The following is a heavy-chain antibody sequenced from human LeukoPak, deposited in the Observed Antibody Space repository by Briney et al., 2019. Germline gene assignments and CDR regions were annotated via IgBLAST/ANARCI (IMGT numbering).Heavy chain of an antibody. D-gene: IGHD2-2*01. V-gene: IGHV4-34*01. CDR3: ARGRVPAGLGYFDY. CDR1: GGSFSGYY. CDR2: INHSGST. Sequence: SETLSLTCAVYGGSFSGYYWSWIRQPPGKGLEWIGEINHSGSTNYNPSLKSRVTISVDTSKNQFSLKLSSVTAADTAVYYCARGRVPAGLGYFDYWGQGTLVTVSS. J-gene: IGHJ4*02.